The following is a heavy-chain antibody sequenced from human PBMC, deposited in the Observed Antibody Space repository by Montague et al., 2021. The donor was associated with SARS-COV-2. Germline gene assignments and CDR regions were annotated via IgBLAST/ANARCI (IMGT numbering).Heavy chain of an antibody. CDR3: ARHYDHSSRVDS. Sequence: SETLSLTCTVSGGSISSDYWTWIRQPPGKGLEWIGFVYYRGNTYYNPSLMGRVTISVDTSSNPFSLTLSSVTAADTAIYYCARHYDHSSRVDSWGQGTLVTVSS. J-gene: IGHJ4*02. CDR1: GGSISSDY. CDR2: VYYRGNT. D-gene: IGHD3-16*01. V-gene: IGHV4-59*08.